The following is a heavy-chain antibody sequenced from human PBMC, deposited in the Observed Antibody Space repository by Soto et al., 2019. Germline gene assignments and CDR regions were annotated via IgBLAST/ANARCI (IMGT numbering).Heavy chain of an antibody. V-gene: IGHV4-39*01. J-gene: IGHJ4*02. CDR1: GGSISSSSYY. CDR2: IYYSGST. Sequence: PSETLPLTCTVSGGSISSSSYYWGWIRQPPGKGLEWIGSIYYSGSTYYNPSLKSRVTISVDTSKNQFSLKLSSVTAADTAVYYCAWGIAAAGTGFDYWGQGTLVTVSS. CDR3: AWGIAAAGTGFDY. D-gene: IGHD6-13*01.